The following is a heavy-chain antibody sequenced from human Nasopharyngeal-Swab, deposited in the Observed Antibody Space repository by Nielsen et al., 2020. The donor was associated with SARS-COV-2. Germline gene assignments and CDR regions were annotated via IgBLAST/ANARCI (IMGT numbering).Heavy chain of an antibody. CDR2: INPDSGDT. J-gene: IGHJ4*02. CDR3: ARDYYDNYDSDY. CDR1: GYTFTDYY. V-gene: IGHV1-2*02. D-gene: IGHD3-22*01. Sequence: ASVKVSCKTSGYTFTDYYIHWLRQVPGQGPEWVGCINPDSGDTRYAQKFQGRVTVTRDRSRSTAYIELSRLRSDGTAVYYCARDYYDNYDSDYWGQGTLVTVSS.